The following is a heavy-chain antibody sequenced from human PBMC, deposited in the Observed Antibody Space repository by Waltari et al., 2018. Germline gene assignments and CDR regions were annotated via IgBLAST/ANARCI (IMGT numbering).Heavy chain of an antibody. CDR2: LKRKSAGGTT. J-gene: IGHJ5*02. CDR3: TTDRGISVRPLFDR. V-gene: IGHV3-15*01. D-gene: IGHD6-6*01. CDR1: GLSVSNAW. Sequence: EVQLAESGGGLVKPGGSLRLSCAISGLSVSNAWMGWVRQAPGKGLEGIGRLKRKSAGGTTDFAAPVQGRFTIARDDSKNTMNLQMNSLKTEDTAVYYCTTDRGISVRPLFDRWGRGTLVTVSS.